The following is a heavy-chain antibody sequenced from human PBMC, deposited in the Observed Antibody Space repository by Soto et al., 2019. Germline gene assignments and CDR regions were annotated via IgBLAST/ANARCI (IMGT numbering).Heavy chain of an antibody. CDR1: GGSVSSSY. CDR3: ARCGYSYGPGMDV. V-gene: IGHV4-59*08. J-gene: IGHJ6*02. Sequence: PSETLSLTCTVSGGSVSSSYWNWIRQPPGKGLEWIGYIYNSGSTKYNPSLKSRVTISVDTSKNQFSLELTSVTAGDTAVYYCARCGYSYGPGMDVWGQGTTVTVSS. CDR2: IYNSGST. D-gene: IGHD5-18*01.